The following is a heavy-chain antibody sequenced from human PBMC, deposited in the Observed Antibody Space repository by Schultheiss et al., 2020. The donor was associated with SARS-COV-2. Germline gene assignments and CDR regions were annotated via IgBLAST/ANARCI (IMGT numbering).Heavy chain of an antibody. CDR2: ISSSGSTI. J-gene: IGHJ4*02. D-gene: IGHD3-3*01. Sequence: GGSLRLSCAASGFTFSSYEMNWVRQAPGKGLEWVSYISSSGSTIYYADSVKGRFTISRDNSKNTLYLQMNSLRAEDTAVYYCARHAPLRFLEWLFSYWGQGTLVTVSS. V-gene: IGHV3-48*03. CDR3: ARHAPLRFLEWLFSY. CDR1: GFTFSSYE.